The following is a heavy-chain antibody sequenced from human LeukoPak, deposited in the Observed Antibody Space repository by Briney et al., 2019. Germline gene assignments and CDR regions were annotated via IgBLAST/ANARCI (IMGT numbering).Heavy chain of an antibody. CDR1: GYTFTSYA. CDR2: INAGNGNT. D-gene: IGHD6-6*01. V-gene: IGHV1-3*01. Sequence: ASVKVSCKASGYTFTSYAMHWMRQAPGQRLEWMGWINAGNGNTKYSQKFQGRVTITRDTSASTAYMELSSLRSEDTAVYYCARVRGIAARGYYFDYWGQGTLVTVSS. J-gene: IGHJ4*02. CDR3: ARVRGIAARGYYFDY.